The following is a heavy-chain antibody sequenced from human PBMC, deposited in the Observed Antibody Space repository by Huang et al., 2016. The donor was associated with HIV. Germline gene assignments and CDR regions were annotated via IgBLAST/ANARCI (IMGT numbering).Heavy chain of an antibody. J-gene: IGHJ4*03. CDR2: IIPRFGLT. CDR3: AREGQNWLGKPFGALAF. V-gene: IGHV1-69*10. Sequence: QAQLVQSGAAVMKPGSSVRVSCKASGVSFSDYAFSWVRRAPGLGRDWMGGIIPRFGLTNYAPRLQGRVTISADKSSNTVYLELTSLRSGDTAVYYCAREGQNWLGKPFGALAFWGQGTEVIVSS. D-gene: IGHD3-16*01. CDR1: GVSFSDYA.